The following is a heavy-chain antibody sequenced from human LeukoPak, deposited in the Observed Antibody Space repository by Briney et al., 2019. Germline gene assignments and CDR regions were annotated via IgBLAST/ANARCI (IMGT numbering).Heavy chain of an antibody. Sequence: HPGGSLRLSCAASGFTFDDYAMHWVRHAPGKGLEWVSGISWNSGSIGYADSVKGRFTISRDNAKNSLYPQMNSLRAEDTALYYCAKALPSVYYYGMDVWGQGTTVTVSS. V-gene: IGHV3-9*01. D-gene: IGHD6-19*01. J-gene: IGHJ6*02. CDR1: GFTFDDYA. CDR2: ISWNSGSI. CDR3: AKALPSVYYYGMDV.